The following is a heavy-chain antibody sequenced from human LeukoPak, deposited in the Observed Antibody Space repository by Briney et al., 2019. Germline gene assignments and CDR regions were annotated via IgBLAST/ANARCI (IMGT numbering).Heavy chain of an antibody. J-gene: IGHJ4*02. Sequence: SETLSLACTVSGVSISSTSFFWGLIRQSPGKGLEWIASIYKTGSTYYNPSLKSRATISVDTSKNQFSLKLTSVTAADTAVYYCASILNFYDTTGPVFDYWGQGTLVTVSS. CDR1: GVSISSTSFF. V-gene: IGHV4-39*07. D-gene: IGHD3-22*01. CDR2: IYKTGST. CDR3: ASILNFYDTTGPVFDY.